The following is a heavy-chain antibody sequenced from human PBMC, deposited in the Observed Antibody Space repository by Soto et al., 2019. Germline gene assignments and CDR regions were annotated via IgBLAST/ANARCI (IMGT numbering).Heavy chain of an antibody. CDR2: ISAYNGNT. CDR1: GYTFTSYG. D-gene: IGHD3-22*01. Sequence: ASVKVSCKASGYTFTSYGISWVRQARGQGREWMGWISAYNGNTNYAQKLQGRVTMTTDTSTSTAYMELRSLRSDDTAVYYCARDGYHYDSSGYSTQDAFHIWGQGTIVTVS. V-gene: IGHV1-18*01. J-gene: IGHJ3*02. CDR3: ARDGYHYDSSGYSTQDAFHI.